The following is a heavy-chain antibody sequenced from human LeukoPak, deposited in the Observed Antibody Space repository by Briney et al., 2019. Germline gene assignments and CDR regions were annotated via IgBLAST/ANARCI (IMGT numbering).Heavy chain of an antibody. Sequence: GGSLRLSCAASGFTFSSYSMNWVRQAPGKGLEWVSSISSSSSYIYHADSVKGRFTISRDNAKNSLYLQMNSLRAEDTAVYYCARDFGSYGFDYWGQGTLVTVSS. CDR2: ISSSSSYI. CDR1: GFTFSSYS. D-gene: IGHD5-18*01. CDR3: ARDFGSYGFDY. V-gene: IGHV3-21*01. J-gene: IGHJ4*02.